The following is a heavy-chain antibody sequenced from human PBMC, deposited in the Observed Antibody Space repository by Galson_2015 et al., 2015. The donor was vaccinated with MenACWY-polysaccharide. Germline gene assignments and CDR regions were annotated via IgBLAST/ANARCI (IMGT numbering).Heavy chain of an antibody. D-gene: IGHD3-3*01. CDR2: ISDYNGNT. J-gene: IGHJ4*02. Sequence: VSCKASGYTFTSYGITWVRQAPGQGLEWMGWISDYNGNTNYAQSLQGRVTLTRDTSTSAAYMELRSLRSDDTAVYYCARGPITVLDSWGQGTLVTVSS. V-gene: IGHV1-18*01. CDR3: ARGPITVLDS. CDR1: GYTFTSYG.